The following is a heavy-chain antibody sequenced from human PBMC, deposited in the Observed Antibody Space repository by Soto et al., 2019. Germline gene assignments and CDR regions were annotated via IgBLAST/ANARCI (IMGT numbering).Heavy chain of an antibody. CDR2: IIPIFGTA. CDR1: GGTFSSYA. V-gene: IGHV1-69*13. J-gene: IGHJ6*02. D-gene: IGHD3-16*01. CDR3: ARNRIRLGEPPAGRYGMDV. Sequence: SVKVSCKASGGTFSSYAISWVRQAPGQGLEWMGGIIPIFGTANYAQKFQGRVTITADESTSTAYMELSSVRSEDTAGYYCARNRIRLGEPPAGRYGMDVWGQGTTVTVSS.